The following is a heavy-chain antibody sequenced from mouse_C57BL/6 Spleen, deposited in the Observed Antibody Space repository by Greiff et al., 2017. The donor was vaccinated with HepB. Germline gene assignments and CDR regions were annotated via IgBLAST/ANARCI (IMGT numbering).Heavy chain of an antibody. CDR2: IDPEDGDT. J-gene: IGHJ4*01. V-gene: IGHV14-1*01. CDR3: TGSYGNGMDY. CDR1: GFNIKDYY. D-gene: IGHD2-1*01. Sequence: VQLQQSGAELVRPGASVKLSCTASGFNIKDYYMHWVKQRPEQGLEWIGRIDPEDGDTEYAPKFQGKATMTADTSANTAYLQLSSLTSENTAVYYCTGSYGNGMDYWGQGTSVTVSS.